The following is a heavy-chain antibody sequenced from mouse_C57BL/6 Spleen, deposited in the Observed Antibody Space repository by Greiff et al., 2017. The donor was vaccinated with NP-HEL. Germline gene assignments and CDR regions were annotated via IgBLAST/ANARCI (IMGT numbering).Heavy chain of an antibody. CDR2: IYPGSGNT. Sequence: QVQLKESGAELVRPGASVKLSCKASGYTFTDYYINWVKQRPGQGLEWIARIYPGSGNTYYNEKFKGKATLTAEKSSSTAYMQLSSLTSEDSAVYFCAREILLRSWYFDVWGTGTTVTVSS. V-gene: IGHV1-76*01. J-gene: IGHJ1*03. D-gene: IGHD1-1*01. CDR3: AREILLRSWYFDV. CDR1: GYTFTDYY.